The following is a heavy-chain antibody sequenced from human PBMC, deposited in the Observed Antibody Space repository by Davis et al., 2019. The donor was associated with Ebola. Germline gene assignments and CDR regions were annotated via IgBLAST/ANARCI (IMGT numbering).Heavy chain of an antibody. V-gene: IGHV3-23*01. D-gene: IGHD6-13*01. CDR1: GFTFSSYA. J-gene: IGHJ6*02. Sequence: PGGSLRLSCAASGFTFSSYAMGWVRQAPGKGLEWVSAISGSGGSTYYADSVKGRFTISRDNSKNTLYLQMNSLRAEDTAVYYCAKVIAAAPYYYYYGMDVWGQGTTVTVSS. CDR2: ISGSGGST. CDR3: AKVIAAAPYYYYYGMDV.